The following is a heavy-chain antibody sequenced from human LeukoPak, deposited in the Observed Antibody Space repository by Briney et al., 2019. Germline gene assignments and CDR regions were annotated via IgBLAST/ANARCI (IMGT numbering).Heavy chain of an antibody. V-gene: IGHV3-48*03. CDR1: GFTFSSYE. J-gene: IGHJ4*02. D-gene: IGHD6-13*01. CDR2: ISSSGSTK. CDR3: ATLRPRQQLVVDH. Sequence: GGSLRLSCAASGFTFSSYEMNWVRQAPGQGPQWVSYISSSGSTKYYADSVKGRFTISRDNALNSLYLQMSSLRAEDTAVYYCATLRPRQQLVVDHWGQGTLVTVSS.